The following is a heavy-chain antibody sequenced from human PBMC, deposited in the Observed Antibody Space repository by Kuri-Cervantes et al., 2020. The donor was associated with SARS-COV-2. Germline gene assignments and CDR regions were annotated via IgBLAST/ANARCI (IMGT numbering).Heavy chain of an antibody. Sequence: ASVKVSCKASGYTFTSYYMHWVRQAPGQGLEWMGIINPSGGSTSYAQKFQGRVTMTTDTSTSTAYMELRSLRSDDTAVYYCARVPYYDFWSGYPWFDPWGQGTLVTVSS. V-gene: IGHV1-46*01. CDR1: GYTFTSYY. D-gene: IGHD3-3*01. CDR3: ARVPYYDFWSGYPWFDP. J-gene: IGHJ5*02. CDR2: INPSGGST.